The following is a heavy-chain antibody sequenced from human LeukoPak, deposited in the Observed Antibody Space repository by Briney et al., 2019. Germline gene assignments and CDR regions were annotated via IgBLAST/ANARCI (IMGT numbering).Heavy chain of an antibody. Sequence: SETLSLTCTVSGGSISGYYWNWIRQPAGKGLEWIGRIYTSGSTNYNPSLKSRVSMSADTSKNQFSLKLNSVTAADTAVYYCARVNYDAFDIWGQGTMVTVSS. CDR2: IYTSGST. D-gene: IGHD4-11*01. CDR1: GGSISGYY. J-gene: IGHJ3*02. V-gene: IGHV4-4*07. CDR3: ARVNYDAFDI.